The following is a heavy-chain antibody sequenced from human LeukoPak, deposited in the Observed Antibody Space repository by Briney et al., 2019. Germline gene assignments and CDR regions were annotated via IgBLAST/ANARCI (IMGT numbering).Heavy chain of an antibody. CDR1: ILTFSRYG. V-gene: IGHV3-30*18. CDR2: ISHDGSKK. CDR3: AKRNYYYGLDV. Sequence: GGSLRLSCAASILTFSRYGMHWVRQAPGKGLESVAIISHDGSKKYYAESVKGRFTISRDNSKNTLSLQMDSLRADDTALYYCAKRNYYYGLDVWGQGTTVTV. J-gene: IGHJ6*02.